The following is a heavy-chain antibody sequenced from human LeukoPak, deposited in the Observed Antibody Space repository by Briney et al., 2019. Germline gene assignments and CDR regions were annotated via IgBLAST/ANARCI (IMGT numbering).Heavy chain of an antibody. CDR3: TRGVGATQEPFDY. D-gene: IGHD1-26*01. V-gene: IGHV3-74*01. J-gene: IGHJ4*02. CDR2: INSDGSGT. CDR1: GFTFSSSW. Sequence: GGSLRLSCAASGFTFSSSWMHWVRQAPGKGLVWVSRINSDGSGTSYADSAKGRFTISRDNAKNTLYLQMNSLRAEDTAVYYCTRGVGATQEPFDYWGQGTLVTVSS.